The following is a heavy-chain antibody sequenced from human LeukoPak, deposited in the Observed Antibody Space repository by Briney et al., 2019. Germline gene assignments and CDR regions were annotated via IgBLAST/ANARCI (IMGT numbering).Heavy chain of an antibody. CDR2: INPNSGGT. D-gene: IGHD3-22*01. CDR1: GYTFTGYY. CDR3: ARDPEYYYDSSDNFDY. Sequence: ASVKVSCKASGYTFTGYYMHWVRQAPGQGLEWMGWINPNSGGTNYAQKFQGRVTMTRDTSISTAYMELSRLRFDDTAVYYCARDPEYYYDSSDNFDYWGQGTLVTVSS. J-gene: IGHJ4*02. V-gene: IGHV1-2*02.